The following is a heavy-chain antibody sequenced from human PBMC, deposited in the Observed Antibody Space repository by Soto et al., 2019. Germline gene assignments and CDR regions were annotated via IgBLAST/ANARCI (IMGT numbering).Heavy chain of an antibody. J-gene: IGHJ6*02. CDR2: IYWDDDK. Sequence: QITMKESGPTLVKPTQTLTLTCTFSGFSLTTSGAGVGWFRQPPGKALEWLAFIYWDDDKRYTPSLNGRLTITKDTSKNQVVLRMTNMDPVDTATYFCTLRGFTSGWSYYYYNGMDVWGQGTTVTVSS. V-gene: IGHV2-5*02. D-gene: IGHD6-19*01. CDR3: TLRGFTSGWSYYYYNGMDV. CDR1: GFSLTTSGAG.